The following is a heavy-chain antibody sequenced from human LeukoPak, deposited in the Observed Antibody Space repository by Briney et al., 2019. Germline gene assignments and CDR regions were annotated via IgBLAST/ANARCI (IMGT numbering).Heavy chain of an antibody. J-gene: IGHJ3*02. CDR1: GYTFTGYY. CDR2: INAGNGNT. D-gene: IGHD2-2*01. V-gene: IGHV1-3*01. CDR3: ARDSPLSVVGAAFDI. Sequence: ASVRVSCKASGYTFTGYYMHWVRQAPGQRLEWMGWINAGNGNTKYSQKFQGRVTITRDTSASTAYMELSSLRSEDTAVYYCARDSPLSVVGAAFDIWGQGTVVTVSS.